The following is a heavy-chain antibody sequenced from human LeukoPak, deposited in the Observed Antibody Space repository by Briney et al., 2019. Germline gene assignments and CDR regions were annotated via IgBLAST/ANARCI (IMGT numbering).Heavy chain of an antibody. CDR3: ARAFHGYSCGSFDY. J-gene: IGHJ4*02. CDR1: GGSFSGYY. CDR2: INHSGST. Sequence: SETLSLTCAVYGGSFSGYYWSWIRQPPGKGLEWIGEINHSGSTNYNPSLKSRVTISVDTSKNQFSLKLSSVTAADTAVYYCARAFHGYSCGSFDYWGQGTLVTVSS. V-gene: IGHV4-34*01. D-gene: IGHD5-18*01.